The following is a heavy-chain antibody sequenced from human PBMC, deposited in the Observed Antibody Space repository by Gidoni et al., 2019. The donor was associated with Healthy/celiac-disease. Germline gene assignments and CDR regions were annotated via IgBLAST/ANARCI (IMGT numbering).Heavy chain of an antibody. CDR3: ARAPTHYYPNYPQQYFDL. V-gene: IGHV3-7*03. Sequence: EVQLVESGGGLVQPGGSLRLSCAASGFTFSSYWMSWVRQAPGKGLEWVANIKQDGSEKYYVDSVKGRFTISRDNAKNSLYLQMNSLRAEDTAVYYCARAPTHYYPNYPQQYFDLWGRGTLVTVSS. CDR2: IKQDGSEK. CDR1: GFTFSSYW. D-gene: IGHD1-26*01. J-gene: IGHJ2*01.